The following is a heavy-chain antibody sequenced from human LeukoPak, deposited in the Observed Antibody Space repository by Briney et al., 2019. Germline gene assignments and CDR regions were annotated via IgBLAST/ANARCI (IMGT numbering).Heavy chain of an antibody. CDR2: IYYSRST. Sequence: SQTLSLTCTVSVGSISSGGYYWRWTRHHPGKGLEWLGYIYYSRSTYYNPSLNSRVTISVDTSKTQFSLKLSSVTAADTAVYYCARGLRYDRSDYTNWFDPWGQGTLVTVSS. CDR3: ARGLRYDRSDYTNWFDP. V-gene: IGHV4-31*03. J-gene: IGHJ5*02. CDR1: VGSISSGGYY. D-gene: IGHD3-22*01.